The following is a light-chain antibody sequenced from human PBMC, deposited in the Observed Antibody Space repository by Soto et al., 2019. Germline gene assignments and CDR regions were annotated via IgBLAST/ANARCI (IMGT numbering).Light chain of an antibody. Sequence: EVVLTQSPATLSLAPGERATLSCRASQFLSSYLAWYQQKPGQSPRLLIYDASHRATGVPARFSGSGSGTDFTLTISSLEPEDFAVYYCQQRSVWPITFGQGTRPEIK. CDR3: QQRSVWPIT. J-gene: IGKJ5*01. CDR1: QFLSSY. CDR2: DAS. V-gene: IGKV3-11*01.